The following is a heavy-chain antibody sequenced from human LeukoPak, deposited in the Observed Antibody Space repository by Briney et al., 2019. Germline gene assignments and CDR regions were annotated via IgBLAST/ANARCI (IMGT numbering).Heavy chain of an antibody. Sequence: PGGSLRLSCAASGFTFNDYYMTWISQAPGNGLEWVSYMSSSGDYTNYADSVEGRFTLSRDNAKNSLHLQMNSLRAEDTAVYYCARDSGYGLDVWGQGTTVTVSS. CDR3: ARDSGYGLDV. V-gene: IGHV3-11*06. CDR1: GFTFNDYY. J-gene: IGHJ6*02. CDR2: MSSSGDYT.